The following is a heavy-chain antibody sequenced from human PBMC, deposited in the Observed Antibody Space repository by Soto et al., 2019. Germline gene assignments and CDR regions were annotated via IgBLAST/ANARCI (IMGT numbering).Heavy chain of an antibody. V-gene: IGHV4-4*07. J-gene: IGHJ6*02. CDR3: AREGASGFGMDV. D-gene: IGHD1-26*01. CDR1: GGSIRSYY. Sequence: QVQLQESGPGLVKPSETLSLTCNVSGGSIRSYYWSWIRQPAGKALEWIGRIYTSGTTNYNPSLKSRATMLIDTSKNQFSLILNSVTAADTAVYYCAREGASGFGMDVWGQGTTVTVSS. CDR2: IYTSGTT.